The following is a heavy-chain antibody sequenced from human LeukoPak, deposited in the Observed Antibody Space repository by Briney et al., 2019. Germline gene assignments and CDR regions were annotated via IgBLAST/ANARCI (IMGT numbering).Heavy chain of an antibody. V-gene: IGHV3-7*01. CDR2: IKQDGSEK. CDR1: GFTFSSYW. Sequence: GGSLRLSCAASGFTFSSYWMSWVRQAPGKGLEWVANIKQDGSEKYYVDSVKGRFTISRDNAKNSLYLQMNSLRAEDTAVYYCARERIMITFGGVIADYWGQGTLVTVSS. CDR3: ARERIMITFGGVIADY. J-gene: IGHJ4*02. D-gene: IGHD3-16*02.